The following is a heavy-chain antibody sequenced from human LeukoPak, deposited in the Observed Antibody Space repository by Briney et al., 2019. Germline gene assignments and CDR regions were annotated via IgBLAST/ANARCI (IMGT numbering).Heavy chain of an antibody. Sequence: GRSLRLSCAASGFTFSSYGMHWVRQAPGKGLEWVAVIWSDGSNKNYADSVKGRSTISRDNSKNTLYLQMNSLRVEDTAMYYCATDIGSAPFDYWGQGTLVTVSS. CDR3: ATDIGSAPFDY. CDR2: IWSDGSNK. CDR1: GFTFSSYG. D-gene: IGHD3-10*01. V-gene: IGHV3-33*01. J-gene: IGHJ4*02.